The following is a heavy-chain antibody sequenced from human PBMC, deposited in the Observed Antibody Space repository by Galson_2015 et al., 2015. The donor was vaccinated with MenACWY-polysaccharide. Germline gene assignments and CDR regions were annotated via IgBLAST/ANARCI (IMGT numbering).Heavy chain of an antibody. D-gene: IGHD4-23*01. V-gene: IGHV3-30*18. CDR2: ISYDGSDK. Sequence: SLRLSCAASGFPFSSYAIHWVRQAPGKGLEWVAVISYDGSDKYYADSVKGRFTISRDSPKNTLYLQMNSLRAEDTAVYYCAKPFYGGNSYGAFNIWGQGTMVTVSS. CDR3: AKPFYGGNSYGAFNI. J-gene: IGHJ3*02. CDR1: GFPFSSYA.